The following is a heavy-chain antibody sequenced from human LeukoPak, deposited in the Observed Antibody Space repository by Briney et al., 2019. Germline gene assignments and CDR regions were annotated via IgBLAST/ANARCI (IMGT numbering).Heavy chain of an antibody. CDR2: ISGSGSFI. CDR3: VGATEHYYYSYMDV. J-gene: IGHJ6*03. Sequence: SGGSLRLSCAASGFTFSDYYMSWIRQGPGKGLEWVSYISGSGSFIYYADSVEGRFTISRDNAENSLYLQMNNLRAEDTAVYYCVGATEHYYYSYMDVWGKGATVTVSS. D-gene: IGHD4-11*01. CDR1: GFTFSDYY. V-gene: IGHV3-11*04.